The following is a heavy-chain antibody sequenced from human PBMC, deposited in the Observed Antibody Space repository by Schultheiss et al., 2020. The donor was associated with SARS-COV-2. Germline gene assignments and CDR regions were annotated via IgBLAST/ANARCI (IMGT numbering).Heavy chain of an antibody. D-gene: IGHD1-26*01. Sequence: ASVKVSCKASGYTFTGYYMHWVRQAPGQGLEWMGWINPNSGGTNYAQKFQGRVTMTRDTSISTAYMELSRLRSDDTAVYYCARSVPGRGYAFDIWGQGTMVTVSS. V-gene: IGHV1-2*02. CDR1: GYTFTGYY. CDR2: INPNSGGT. CDR3: ARSVPGRGYAFDI. J-gene: IGHJ3*02.